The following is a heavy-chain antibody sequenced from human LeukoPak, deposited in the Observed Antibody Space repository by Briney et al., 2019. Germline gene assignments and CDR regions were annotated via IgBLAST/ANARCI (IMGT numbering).Heavy chain of an antibody. J-gene: IGHJ4*02. CDR3: ARDWAGIQLWSGYFDY. CDR2: INPSGGST. Sequence: ASVKVSCKASGYTFTGYYMHWVRQAPGQGLEWMGIINPSGGSTSYAQKFQGRVTMTRDTSTSTVYMELSSLRSEDTAVYYCARDWAGIQLWSGYFDYWGQGTLVTVSS. CDR1: GYTFTGYY. V-gene: IGHV1-46*01. D-gene: IGHD5-18*01.